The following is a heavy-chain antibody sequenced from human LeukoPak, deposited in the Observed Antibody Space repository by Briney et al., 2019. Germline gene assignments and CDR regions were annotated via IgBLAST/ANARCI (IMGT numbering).Heavy chain of an antibody. CDR2: IYYSGST. V-gene: IGHV4-30-4*01. CDR1: GGSISSGDYY. D-gene: IGHD2-2*01. Sequence: SQTLSLTCTVSGGSISSGDYYWSWIRQPPGKGLEWIGYIYYSGSTYYNPSLKSRVTISVDTSKNQFSLKLSSVTAADTAVYYCARDHLVGYCSSTSCPLPLGELLWRAFDIWGQGTIVTVSS. J-gene: IGHJ3*02. CDR3: ARDHLVGYCSSTSCPLPLGELLWRAFDI.